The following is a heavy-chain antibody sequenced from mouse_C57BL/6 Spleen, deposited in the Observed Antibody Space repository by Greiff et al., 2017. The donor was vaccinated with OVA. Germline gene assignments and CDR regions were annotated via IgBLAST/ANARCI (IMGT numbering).Heavy chain of an antibody. Sequence: VQLQESGAELMKPGASVKLSCKATGYAFTGYWIEWVKQRPGHGLEWIGEILPGSGSTNYNGKFKGKATFTADTSSNTAYIQLSSLTTEASAIYCCARDYDYDGRFADWGKGTLVTVSA. CDR1: GYAFTGYW. D-gene: IGHD2-4*01. CDR2: ILPGSGST. J-gene: IGHJ3*01. CDR3: ARDYDYDGRFAD. V-gene: IGHV1-9*01.